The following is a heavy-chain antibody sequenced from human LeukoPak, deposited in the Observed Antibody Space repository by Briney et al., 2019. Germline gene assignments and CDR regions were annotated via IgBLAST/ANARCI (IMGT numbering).Heavy chain of an antibody. CDR1: GGSFSGYY. J-gene: IGHJ4*02. D-gene: IGHD3-22*01. CDR3: ARGYDSSGHFDY. Sequence: PSETLSLTCAVYGGSFSGYYWSWIRQHPGKGLEWIGYIYYSGSTYYNPSLKSRVTISVDTSKNQFSLKLSSVTAADTAVYYCARGYDSSGHFDYWGQGTLVTVSS. V-gene: IGHV4-31*11. CDR2: IYYSGST.